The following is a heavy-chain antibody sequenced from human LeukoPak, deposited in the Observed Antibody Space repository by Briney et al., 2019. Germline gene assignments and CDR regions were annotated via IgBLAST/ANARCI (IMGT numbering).Heavy chain of an antibody. CDR2: IIPIFGTA. V-gene: IGHV1-69*06. CDR1: GYTFTSYG. J-gene: IGHJ4*02. Sequence: GASVKVSCKASGYTFTSYGISWVRQAPGQGLEWMGGIIPIFGTANYAQKFQGRVTITADKSTSTAYMELSSLRSEDTAVYYCARGPRHYDILTGYPTRVGYFDYWGQGTLVTVSS. D-gene: IGHD3-9*01. CDR3: ARGPRHYDILTGYPTRVGYFDY.